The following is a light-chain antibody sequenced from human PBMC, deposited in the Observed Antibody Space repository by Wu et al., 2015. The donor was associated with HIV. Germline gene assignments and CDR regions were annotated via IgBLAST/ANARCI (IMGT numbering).Light chain of an antibody. CDR1: QGISSY. CDR3: QQYNNYVT. V-gene: IGKV1-9*01. J-gene: IGKJ3*01. Sequence: IQLTQSPSSLSASVGDRVTITCRASQGISSYLAWYQQKPGKAPKLLIYGVSTLQSGVPSRFSGSGSGTEFTLTISSLQPDDFATYYCQQYNNYVTFGPGTKVDIK. CDR2: GVS.